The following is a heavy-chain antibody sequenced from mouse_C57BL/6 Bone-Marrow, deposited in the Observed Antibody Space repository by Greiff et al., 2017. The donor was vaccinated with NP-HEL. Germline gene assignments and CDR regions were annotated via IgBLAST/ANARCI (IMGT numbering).Heavy chain of an antibody. Sequence: VQLQQSGAELARPGASVKLSCKASGYTFTSYGISWVKQSTGQGLEWIGEINHRSGNTYYNEKFKGQATLTADKSSSTAYMELRSLTSEDSAVYFCAPYDYDVKFAYWGQGTLVTVSA. CDR2: INHRSGNT. CDR3: APYDYDVKFAY. V-gene: IGHV1-81*01. J-gene: IGHJ3*01. CDR1: GYTFTSYG. D-gene: IGHD2-4*01.